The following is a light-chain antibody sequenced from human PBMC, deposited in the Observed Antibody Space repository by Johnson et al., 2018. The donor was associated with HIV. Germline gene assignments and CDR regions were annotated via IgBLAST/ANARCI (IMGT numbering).Light chain of an antibody. V-gene: IGLV1-51*02. J-gene: IGLJ1*01. CDR3: GTWDNSLSAYV. CDR1: SSNIGNNY. Sequence: QSVLTQPPSVSAAPGQKVTISCSGSSSNIGNNYVSWYRQLPGTAPKLVIYENNKRPSGIPDRFSGSKSGTSATLGITGLQTGDEADYYCGTWDNSLSAYVFGTGTKVTVL. CDR2: ENN.